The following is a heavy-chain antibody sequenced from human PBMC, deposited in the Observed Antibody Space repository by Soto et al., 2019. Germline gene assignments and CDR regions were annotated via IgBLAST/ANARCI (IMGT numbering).Heavy chain of an antibody. V-gene: IGHV1-18*01. Sequence: QVQLVQSGAEVRKPGASVKVSCKASGYTFTSYGLTWVRQAPGQGLEWMGWISAHKGNTNYAQKLQGRVTMTTDTSTSTAYMELRSLRSDDTAVYYCASSREGGSGRYFDYWGQGTLVTVSS. D-gene: IGHD1-26*01. CDR3: ASSREGGSGRYFDY. CDR1: GYTFTSYG. CDR2: ISAHKGNT. J-gene: IGHJ4*02.